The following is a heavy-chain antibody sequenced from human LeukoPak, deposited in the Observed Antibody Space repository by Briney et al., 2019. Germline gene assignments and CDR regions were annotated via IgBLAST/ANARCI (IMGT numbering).Heavy chain of an antibody. Sequence: ASVKVSCKASGHTFTSYDINWVRQATGQGLEWMGWMNPNSGNTGYAQKFQGRVTMTRNTSISTAYMELSSLRSEDTAVYYCARDTVVVPAPVLSGGMDVWGQGATVTVSS. CDR1: GHTFTSYD. V-gene: IGHV1-8*01. J-gene: IGHJ6*02. CDR3: ARDTVVVPAPVLSGGMDV. CDR2: MNPNSGNT. D-gene: IGHD2-2*01.